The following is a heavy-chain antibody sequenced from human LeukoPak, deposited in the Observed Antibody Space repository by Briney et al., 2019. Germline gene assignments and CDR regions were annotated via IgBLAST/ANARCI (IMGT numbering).Heavy chain of an antibody. J-gene: IGHJ4*02. CDR3: ARASIYYDSRVPFDY. Sequence: GGSLRLSCAASGFTFSTYTIHWVRQAPGKGLEWVAVISYDGNNRYYADSVKGRFTISRDNSRNTLYLQMNSLRAEDTAVYYCARASIYYDSRVPFDYWGQGTLVTVSS. D-gene: IGHD3-22*01. V-gene: IGHV3-30-3*01. CDR1: GFTFSTYT. CDR2: ISYDGNNR.